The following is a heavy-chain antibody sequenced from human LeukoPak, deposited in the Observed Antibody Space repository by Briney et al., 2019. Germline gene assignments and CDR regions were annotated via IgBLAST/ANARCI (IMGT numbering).Heavy chain of an antibody. J-gene: IGHJ4*02. D-gene: IGHD6-19*01. CDR3: ARPIAVAGTEAGY. Sequence: PGRSLRLSCAASGFTFSSYGMHWVRQAPGKGLEWVAVIWYDGSNKYYADSVKGRFTISRDNSKNTLYLQMNSLRAEGTAVYYCARPIAVAGTEAGYWGQGTLVTVSS. V-gene: IGHV3-33*01. CDR2: IWYDGSNK. CDR1: GFTFSSYG.